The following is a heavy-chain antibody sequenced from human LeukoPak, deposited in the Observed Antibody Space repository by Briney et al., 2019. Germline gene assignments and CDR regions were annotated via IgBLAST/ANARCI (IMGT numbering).Heavy chain of an antibody. J-gene: IGHJ4*02. CDR1: GFTFSNYA. CDR3: ALRTAALSLVY. CDR2: ISGSGGNT. V-gene: IGHV3-23*01. Sequence: GGSLRLSCAASGFTFSNYAMSWVRQAPGKGLEWVSGISGSGGNTYYADSVKGRFTISRDNSKNTLYLQMNSLRAEDTAVYYCALRTAALSLVYWGQGTLVTVSP. D-gene: IGHD2-2*01.